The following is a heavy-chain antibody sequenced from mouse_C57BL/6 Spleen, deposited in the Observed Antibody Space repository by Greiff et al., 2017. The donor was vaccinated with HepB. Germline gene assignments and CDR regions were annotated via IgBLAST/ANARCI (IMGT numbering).Heavy chain of an antibody. D-gene: IGHD2-1*01. J-gene: IGHJ4*01. V-gene: IGHV1-72*01. CDR2: IDPNSGGT. Sequence: QVQLQQPGAELVKPGASVKLSCKASGYTFTSYWMHWVKQRPGRGLEWIGRIDPNSGGTKYNEKFKSKATLTVDKHSSTAYMQLSSLTSEDSAVYYCARDLLWSSYYAMDYWGQGTSVTVSS. CDR1: GYTFTSYW. CDR3: ARDLLWSSYYAMDY.